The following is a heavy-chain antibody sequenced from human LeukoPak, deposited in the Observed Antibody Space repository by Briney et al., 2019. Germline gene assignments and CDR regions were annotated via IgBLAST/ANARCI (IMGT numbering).Heavy chain of an antibody. J-gene: IGHJ4*02. CDR1: GFTFSSYA. Sequence: GGSLRLSCAASGFTFSSYAMSWVRQAPGKGLEWVSAISGSGGSTYYADSVKGRFTISRDNSKNTLFLQMNSLRAEDTAVYYCAKNYYGSGSYSDYWGQGTLVTVSS. CDR2: ISGSGGST. CDR3: AKNYYGSGSYSDY. V-gene: IGHV3-23*01. D-gene: IGHD3-10*01.